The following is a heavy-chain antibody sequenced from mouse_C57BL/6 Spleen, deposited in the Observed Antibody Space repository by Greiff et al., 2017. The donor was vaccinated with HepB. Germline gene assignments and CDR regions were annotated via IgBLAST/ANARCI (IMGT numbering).Heavy chain of an antibody. V-gene: IGHV5-16*01. CDR2: INYDGSST. J-gene: IGHJ4*01. CDR1: GFTFSDYY. D-gene: IGHD2-1*01. Sequence: DVQLVESEGGLVQPGSSMKLSCTASGFTFSDYYMAWVRQVPEKGLEWVANINYDGSSTYYLDSLKSRFIISRDNAKNILYLQMSSLKSEDTATYYCARVSIYYGNYGAMDYWGQGTSVTVSS. CDR3: ARVSIYYGNYGAMDY.